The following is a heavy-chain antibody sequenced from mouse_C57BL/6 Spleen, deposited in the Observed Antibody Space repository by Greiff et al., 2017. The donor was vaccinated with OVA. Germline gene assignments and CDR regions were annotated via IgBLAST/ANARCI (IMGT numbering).Heavy chain of an antibody. CDR3: AREYSNYVYFDY. D-gene: IGHD2-5*01. CDR1: GFTFSDYY. V-gene: IGHV5-16*01. J-gene: IGHJ2*01. Sequence: DVHLVESEGGLVQPGSSMKLSCTASGFTFSDYYMAWVRQVPEKGLEWVANINYDGSSTYYLDSLKSRFIISRDNAKNILYLQMSSLKSEDTATYYCAREYSNYVYFDYWGQGTTLTVSS. CDR2: INYDGSST.